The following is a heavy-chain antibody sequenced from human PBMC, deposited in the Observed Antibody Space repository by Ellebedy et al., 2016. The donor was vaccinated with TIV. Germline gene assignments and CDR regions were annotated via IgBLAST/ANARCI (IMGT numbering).Heavy chain of an antibody. CDR2: ISYDGSNT. CDR1: GFTFSNYA. CDR3: VRDSRVTTSYTYYGLDV. V-gene: IGHV3-30-3*01. J-gene: IGHJ6*02. D-gene: IGHD4-17*01. Sequence: PGGSLRLSCAASGFTFSNYAIHWVRQAPGKGLEWVSLISYDGSNTDYAYSVKGRFTISRDNSKNTVYLHMNSLRAEDTAVYYCVRDSRVTTSYTYYGLDVWGQGTTVTVSS.